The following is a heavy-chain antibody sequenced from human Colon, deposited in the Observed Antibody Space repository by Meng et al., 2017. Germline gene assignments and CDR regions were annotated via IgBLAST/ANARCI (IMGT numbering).Heavy chain of an antibody. CDR1: GGSISSTGYY. V-gene: IGHV4-39*01. D-gene: IGHD6-19*01. CDR2: IGHSGIT. J-gene: IGHJ5*02. Sequence: QPQLQESGPGLVKPSEALSVICTVSGGSISSTGYYWGFIRQPPGKGLEWIGSIGHSGITYYTPSLKSRVTVYIDTSRNQFSLKLTSVTAADTAVYYCVRSSGWVRTGFDPWGQGTLVTVSS. CDR3: VRSSGWVRTGFDP.